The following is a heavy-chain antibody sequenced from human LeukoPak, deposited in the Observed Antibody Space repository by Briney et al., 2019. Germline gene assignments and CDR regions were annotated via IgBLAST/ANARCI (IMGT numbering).Heavy chain of an antibody. CDR3: ARTVVASIDWLDP. J-gene: IGHJ5*02. Sequence: GASVKVSCKASGYTFTSYDINWVRQATGQGLEWMGWMNPNSGNTGYAQKFQGRVTMTRNTSISTAYMELSSLRSDDRAVFYCARTVVASIDWLDPWGQGTLVTVSS. CDR1: GYTFTSYD. D-gene: IGHD2-21*02. V-gene: IGHV1-8*01. CDR2: MNPNSGNT.